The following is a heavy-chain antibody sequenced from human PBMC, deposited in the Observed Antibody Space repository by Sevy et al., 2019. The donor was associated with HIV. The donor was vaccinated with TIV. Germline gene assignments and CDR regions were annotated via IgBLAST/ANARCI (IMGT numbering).Heavy chain of an antibody. CDR1: GFTFSKYS. CDR2: LSFGCGEI. D-gene: IGHD2-8*01. Sequence: GGSLRLSCAASGFTFSKYSMSWVRQPPGKGLEWVSTLSFGCGEINYADSVKGRFTISRDNSKSSVYLKMNNLRPEDTAVYYCARAGCTKPHDSWGKVTLVTAPS. J-gene: IGHJ4*02. V-gene: IGHV3-23*01. CDR3: ARAGCTKPHDS.